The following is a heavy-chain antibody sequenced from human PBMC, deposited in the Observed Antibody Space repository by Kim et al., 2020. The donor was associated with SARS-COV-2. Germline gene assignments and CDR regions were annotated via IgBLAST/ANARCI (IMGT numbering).Heavy chain of an antibody. CDR3: AIRNRIIRYGYDAFD. D-gene: IGHD5-18*01. CDR1: GFTFRSYA. CDR2: INDSGNNT. V-gene: IGHV3-23*01. J-gene: IGHJ3*01. Sequence: GGSLRLSCVASGFTFRSYAMTWVRQAPGKGLEWVSDINDSGNNTYYTDSARGRFTISRDNAKNTVFLQLNSLSAEDTALYSCAIRNRIIRYGYDAFD.